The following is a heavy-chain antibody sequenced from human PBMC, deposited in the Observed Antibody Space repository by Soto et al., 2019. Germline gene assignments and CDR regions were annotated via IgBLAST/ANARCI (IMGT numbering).Heavy chain of an antibody. J-gene: IGHJ1*01. CDR2: MYHSGST. D-gene: IGHD6-6*01. CDR3: AREGSIAARPGYFQH. CDR1: GGSISSGGYS. Sequence: SETLSLTCAVSGGSISSGGYSWSWIRQPPGKGLEWIGYMYHSGSTYYNPSLKSRVTISIDRSKNQFSLKLSSVTAADTAVYYCAREGSIAARPGYFQHWGQGTLVTVSS. V-gene: IGHV4-30-2*01.